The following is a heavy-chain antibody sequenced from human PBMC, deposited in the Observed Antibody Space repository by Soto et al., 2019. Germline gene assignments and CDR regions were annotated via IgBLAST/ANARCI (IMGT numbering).Heavy chain of an antibody. CDR3: ARGMYYYDSSAYYAAGYYFDY. CDR2: IIPIFGTA. D-gene: IGHD3-22*01. J-gene: IGHJ4*01. Sequence: SVKVSCKASGGTFSSYAISWVRQAPGQGLEWMGGIIPIFGTANYAQKFQGRVTITADESTSTAYMELSSLRSEDTAVYYCARGMYYYDSSAYYAAGYYFDYWG. V-gene: IGHV1-69*13. CDR1: GGTFSSYA.